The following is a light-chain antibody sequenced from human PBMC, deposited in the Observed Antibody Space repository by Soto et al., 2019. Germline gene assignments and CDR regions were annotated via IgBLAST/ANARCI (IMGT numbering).Light chain of an antibody. V-gene: IGKV1-27*01. CDR1: QGIAPY. Sequence: DVQMTQSPSSLSAFVGDRVTITCRASQGIAPYLAWFQQKPGKVPKLLIYATSTLKSGVPSRFSGSESGTDFTLTINSRRPEDVETYYCKKYNGAPLPSGGGTRVEIK. J-gene: IGKJ4*01. CDR2: ATS. CDR3: KKYNGAPLP.